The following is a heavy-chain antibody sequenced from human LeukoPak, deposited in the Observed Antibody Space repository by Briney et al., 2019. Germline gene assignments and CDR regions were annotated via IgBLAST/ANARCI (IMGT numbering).Heavy chain of an antibody. CDR1: GFSFSSHW. Sequence: PGGSLRLSCVASGFSFSSHWMSWVRQAPGKGLEWVAFIRYDGSNKYYADSVKGRITISRDNSKNTLYLQMNSLRAEDTAVYYCAKGDAFFDPWGQGTLVTVSS. D-gene: IGHD2/OR15-2a*01. CDR3: AKGDAFFDP. V-gene: IGHV3-30*02. CDR2: IRYDGSNK. J-gene: IGHJ5*02.